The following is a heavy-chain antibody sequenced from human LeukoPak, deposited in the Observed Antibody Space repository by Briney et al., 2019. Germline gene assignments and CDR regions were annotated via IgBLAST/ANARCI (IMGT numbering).Heavy chain of an antibody. V-gene: IGHV4-61*02. J-gene: IGHJ4*02. CDR1: GVSISSGTYY. D-gene: IGHD6-13*01. Sequence: SETLSLTCTVSGVSISSGTYYWSWIRQPAGKGLEWIGRFYTSGTTHYNPSLKSRVTMSVDTSKNQFSLNLSSVTAADTAVYYCARFSSIAAAFDYWGLGTLVTVSS. CDR2: FYTSGTT. CDR3: ARFSSIAAAFDY.